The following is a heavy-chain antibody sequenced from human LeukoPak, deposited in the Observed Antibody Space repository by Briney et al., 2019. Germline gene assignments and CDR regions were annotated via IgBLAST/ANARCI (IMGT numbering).Heavy chain of an antibody. CDR1: GGSISSSSYY. D-gene: IGHD2-15*01. CDR2: IYYSGST. Sequence: SETLSLTCTVSGGSISSSSYYWGWIRQPPGKGLEWFGSIYYSGSTYYNPALKRRVTIYVDTSKNQFSLKLSTVTAAETAVYYCAGRRDIEVDYWGQGTLVTVSS. V-gene: IGHV4-39*01. CDR3: AGRRDIEVDY. J-gene: IGHJ4*02.